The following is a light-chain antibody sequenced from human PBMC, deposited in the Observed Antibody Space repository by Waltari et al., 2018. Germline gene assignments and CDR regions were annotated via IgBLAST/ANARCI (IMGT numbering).Light chain of an antibody. CDR1: GSDAGSSTL. Sequence: QSALTQPASVSGSPGQSITSPCTGTGSDAGSSTLVPWYQQHPGKAPKPMIYEGRKRPSGVPDRFSGSKSGNTASLTVSGLQAEDEADYYCSSYGGSKVFGGGTKLTVL. J-gene: IGLJ3*02. V-gene: IGLV2-14*02. CDR2: EGR. CDR3: SSYGGSKV.